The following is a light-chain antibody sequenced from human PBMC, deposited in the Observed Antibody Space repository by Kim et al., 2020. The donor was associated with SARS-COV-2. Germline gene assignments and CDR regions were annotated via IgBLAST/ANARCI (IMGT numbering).Light chain of an antibody. CDR3: QHFDDLPT. J-gene: IGKJ5*01. Sequence: SASVGDIGTITCRASQDINYYLNWYQKKPGKAPTLLIYDASHLQTGVPTMFSGRGSGTLFTFTNASQQPEDIATYYCQHFDDLPTFGQGTRLEIK. CDR1: QDINYY. CDR2: DAS. V-gene: IGKV1-33*01.